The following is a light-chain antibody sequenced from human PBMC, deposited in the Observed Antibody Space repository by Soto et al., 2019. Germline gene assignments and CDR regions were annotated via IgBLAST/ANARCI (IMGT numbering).Light chain of an antibody. Sequence: QSALTQPASVSGSPGQSITISCTGTSSDGGGYTYVSWYQHRPGKAPKLMMYDVNNRPSGISDRFSGSKSGNTASLTISGLQAEDEADYYCNSYTSSNPYVFGTGTKLTVL. V-gene: IGLV2-14*03. J-gene: IGLJ1*01. CDR2: DVN. CDR3: NSYTSSNPYV. CDR1: SSDGGGYTY.